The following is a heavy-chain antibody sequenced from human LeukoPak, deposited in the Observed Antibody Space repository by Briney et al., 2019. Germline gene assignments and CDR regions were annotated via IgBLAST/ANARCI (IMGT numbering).Heavy chain of an antibody. Sequence: PGGSLRLSCTASGFTFSSYAMSWVRQAPGKGLEWVSAISGSGGSTYYADSVKGRFTISRDNSKNTLYLQMNSLRAEDTAVYYCAKDLVAAAARDGMDVWGQGTTVTVSS. V-gene: IGHV3-23*01. CDR3: AKDLVAAAARDGMDV. CDR1: GFTFSSYA. CDR2: ISGSGGST. J-gene: IGHJ6*02. D-gene: IGHD6-13*01.